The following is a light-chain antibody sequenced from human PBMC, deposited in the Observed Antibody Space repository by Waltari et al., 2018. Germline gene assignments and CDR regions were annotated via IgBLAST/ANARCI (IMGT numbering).Light chain of an antibody. Sequence: DIRLTQSPSSLSASVGDRVTITCRASQGISKWLAWYQQRPGKAPKVLIYEASTLQTGVPLRFSGSGSGRDFTLTITSLQPEDFATYHCQQSNSFPRTFGQGTRLDIK. CDR1: QGISKW. J-gene: IGKJ5*01. CDR2: EAS. CDR3: QQSNSFPRT. V-gene: IGKV1-12*01.